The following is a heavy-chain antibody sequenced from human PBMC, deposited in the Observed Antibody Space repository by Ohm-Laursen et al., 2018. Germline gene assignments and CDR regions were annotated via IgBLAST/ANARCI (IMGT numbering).Heavy chain of an antibody. CDR3: ARERCSGGSCYSTGYYYYYGMDV. CDR2: IYKSGST. V-gene: IGHV4-59*01. Sequence: SETLSLTCSVSGGSISSYYWSWTRQSPGKGLEWIGYIYKSGSTNYNPSLKSRVTISKDTSKNQFSLKLTSVTAADTAVYYCARERCSGGSCYSTGYYYYYGMDVWGQGTTVTVSS. CDR1: GGSISSYY. D-gene: IGHD2-15*01. J-gene: IGHJ6*02.